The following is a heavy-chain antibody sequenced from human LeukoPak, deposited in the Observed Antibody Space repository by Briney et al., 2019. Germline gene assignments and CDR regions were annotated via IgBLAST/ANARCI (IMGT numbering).Heavy chain of an antibody. Sequence: RGSLRLSCAASGFTVSSNYMSWVRQAPGKGLEWVSVIYSGGSTYYADSVKGRFTISRDNSKNTLYLQMNSLRAEDTAVYYCARVWYSYGRGGYYFDYWGQGTLVTVSS. CDR3: ARVWYSYGRGGYYFDY. CDR1: GFTVSSNY. J-gene: IGHJ4*02. V-gene: IGHV3-53*01. D-gene: IGHD5-18*01. CDR2: IYSGGST.